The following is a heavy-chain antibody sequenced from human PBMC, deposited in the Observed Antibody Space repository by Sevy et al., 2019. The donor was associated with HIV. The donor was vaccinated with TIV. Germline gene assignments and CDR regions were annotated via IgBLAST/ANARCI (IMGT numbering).Heavy chain of an antibody. CDR3: AGGRYDSSGSFDAFDI. CDR1: GFTFSTYA. CDR2: ISGSGRST. J-gene: IGHJ3*02. D-gene: IGHD3-22*01. V-gene: IGHV3-23*01. Sequence: GGSLRLSCAASGFTFSTYAMNWVRQAPGKGLEWVSSISGSGRSTYYADSVEGRFTISRDNSKNTLYLQMNSLRADDTAVYYCAGGRYDSSGSFDAFDIWGQGTMVTVSS.